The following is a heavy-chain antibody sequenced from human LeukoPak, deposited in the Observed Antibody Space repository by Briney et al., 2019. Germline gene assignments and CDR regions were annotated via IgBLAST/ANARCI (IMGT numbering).Heavy chain of an antibody. CDR3: ARVYSSGWQRCGWFDP. Sequence: GASVKVSCKASGYTFTSYGISWVRQAPGQGLEWMGWVSAYNGNTNYAQKLQGRVTMTTDTSTSTAYMELRSLRSDDTAVYYCARVYSSGWQRCGWFDPWGQGTLVTVSS. J-gene: IGHJ5*02. D-gene: IGHD6-19*01. CDR1: GYTFTSYG. V-gene: IGHV1-18*01. CDR2: VSAYNGNT.